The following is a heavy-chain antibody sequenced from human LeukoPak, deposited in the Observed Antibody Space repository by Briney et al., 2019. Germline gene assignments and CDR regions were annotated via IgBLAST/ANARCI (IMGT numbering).Heavy chain of an antibody. CDR2: ISSSSSYI. J-gene: IGHJ2*01. CDR3: ARLKGGGYSYGSPGYFDL. V-gene: IGHV3-21*04. D-gene: IGHD5-18*01. CDR1: GFTFSSYT. Sequence: GGSLRLSCAASGFTFSSYTLNWVRQAPGKGLEWVSSISSSSSYIYYADSVKGRFTVSRDNAKNSLYLQMNSLRAEDTAVYYCARLKGGGYSYGSPGYFDLWGRGTLVTVSS.